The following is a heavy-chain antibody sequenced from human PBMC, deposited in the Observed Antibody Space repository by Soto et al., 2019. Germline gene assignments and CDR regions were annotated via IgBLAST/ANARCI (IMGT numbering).Heavy chain of an antibody. CDR1: GGSISSYY. J-gene: IGHJ4*02. CDR3: ARSSGGAPLDFFDY. V-gene: IGHV4-59*01. Sequence: ASETLSLTCTVSGGSISSYYWSWIRQPPGKGLEWIGYIYYSGSTNYNPSLKSRVTISVDTSKNQLSLKLSSVTAADTAVYYCARSSGGAPLDFFDYWGQGTLVTVSS. D-gene: IGHD3-10*01. CDR2: IYYSGST.